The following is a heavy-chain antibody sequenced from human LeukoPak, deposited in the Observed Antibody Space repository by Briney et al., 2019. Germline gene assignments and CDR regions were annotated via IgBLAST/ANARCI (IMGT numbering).Heavy chain of an antibody. CDR2: IHISGTT. J-gene: IGHJ1*01. Sequence: SSETLSLTCTVSGGSISDYYWSWVRQPAGKGLEWIGRIHISGTTHYNPSLKSRITMSIDTSKNQFSLKLSSVTAADTAVYYCATYSITGAWAEYFLHWGQGTLVTVSS. D-gene: IGHD2/OR15-2a*01. CDR3: ATYSITGAWAEYFLH. CDR1: GGSISDYY. V-gene: IGHV4-4*07.